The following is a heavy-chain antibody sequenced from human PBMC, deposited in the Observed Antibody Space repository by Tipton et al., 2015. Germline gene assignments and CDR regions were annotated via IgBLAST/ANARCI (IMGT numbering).Heavy chain of an antibody. CDR1: GGSISSGVYF. J-gene: IGHJ5*02. Sequence: TLSLTCTVSGGSISSGVYFWSWIRQHPGKGLEWIGYIYYSGSTYYNPSLKSRVTISVDTSKNQFSLKLSSVTAADTAVYYCARAVPQGRWLQSPRFDPWGQGTLVTVSS. V-gene: IGHV4-31*03. D-gene: IGHD5-24*01. CDR3: ARAVPQGRWLQSPRFDP. CDR2: IYYSGST.